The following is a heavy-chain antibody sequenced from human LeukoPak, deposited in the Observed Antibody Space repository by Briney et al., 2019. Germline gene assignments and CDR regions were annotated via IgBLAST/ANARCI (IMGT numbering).Heavy chain of an antibody. CDR2: IYCSGST. Sequence: SETLSLTCTVSGGSISSGGYYWSWIRQHPGKGLEWIGYIYCSGSTYYNPSLKSRVTISVDTSKNQFSLKLSSVTAADTAVYYCARDQRGYQLHNWFDPWGQGTLVTVSS. CDR3: ARDQRGYQLHNWFDP. J-gene: IGHJ5*02. CDR1: GGSISSGGYY. D-gene: IGHD2-2*01. V-gene: IGHV4-31*03.